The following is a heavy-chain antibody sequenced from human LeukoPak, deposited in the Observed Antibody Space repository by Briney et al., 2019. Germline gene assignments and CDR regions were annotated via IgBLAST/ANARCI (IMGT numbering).Heavy chain of an antibody. CDR2: INPNSGGT. CDR3: ARAHTPLYSSGWYPY. V-gene: IGHV1-2*02. CDR1: GYTFTGYY. D-gene: IGHD6-19*01. Sequence: ASVKVSCKAPGYTFTGYYMHWVRQAPGQGLEWMGWINPNSGGTNYAQKFQGRVTMTRDTSISTAYMELSRLRSDDTAVYYCARAHTPLYSSGWYPYWGQGTLVTVSS. J-gene: IGHJ4*02.